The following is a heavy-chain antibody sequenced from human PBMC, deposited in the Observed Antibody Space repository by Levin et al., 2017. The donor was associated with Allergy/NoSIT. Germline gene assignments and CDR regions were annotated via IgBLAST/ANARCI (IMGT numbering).Heavy chain of an antibody. CDR3: ARDGRYCTSSSCYGWCDP. J-gene: IGHJ5*02. CDR1: GDSINGYY. CDR2: IYTSGST. V-gene: IGHV4-4*07. Sequence: SETLSLTCTVSGDSINGYYWSWIRQPAGKGLEWIGHIYTSGSTNYNPSLQSRVTMSVDTSKNQFSLKLSSVTAADTAVYYCARDGRYCTSSSCYGWCDPWGQGTLVTVSS. D-gene: IGHD2-2*01.